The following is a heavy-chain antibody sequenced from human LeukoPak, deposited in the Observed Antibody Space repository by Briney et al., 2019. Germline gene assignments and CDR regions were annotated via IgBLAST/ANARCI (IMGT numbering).Heavy chain of an antibody. CDR2: NSGSGGST. Sequence: GGSLRLSCAASGITFSSYAMSWVRQAPGMGLEWVSANSGSGGSTYYADSVKGRFTISRDNAKNSLYLQMNSLRSEDTAVYYCARDYGGSSPFDYWGQGTLVTVSS. V-gene: IGHV3-23*01. J-gene: IGHJ4*02. CDR3: ARDYGGSSPFDY. CDR1: GITFSSYA. D-gene: IGHD4-23*01.